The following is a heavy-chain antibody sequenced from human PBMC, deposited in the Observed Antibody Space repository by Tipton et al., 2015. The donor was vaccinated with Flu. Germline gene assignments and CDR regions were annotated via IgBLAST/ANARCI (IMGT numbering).Heavy chain of an antibody. CDR2: IYYSGGT. V-gene: IGHV4-59*01. J-gene: IGHJ6*02. D-gene: IGHD3-10*01. Sequence: TLSLTCSVSDDSITSYYWSWIRQPPGKGLEWIGYIYYSGGTNYNPSLQSRLTISVDSSVKQLSLKLTSVTAADTAVYYCARARAPYYNYAMDVWGQGTTVTVSS. CDR3: ARARAPYYNYAMDV. CDR1: DDSITSYY.